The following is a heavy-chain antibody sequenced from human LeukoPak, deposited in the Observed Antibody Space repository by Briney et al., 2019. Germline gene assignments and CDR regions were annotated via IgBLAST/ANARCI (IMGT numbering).Heavy chain of an antibody. D-gene: IGHD6-19*01. V-gene: IGHV3-7*05. CDR3: ARDYPPPPVAGPYYFDY. CDR2: IKQDGSEK. J-gene: IGHJ4*02. CDR1: GFTFSTCW. Sequence: GGSLRLSCVASGFTFSTCWMSWVRQAPGKGLEWVANIKQDGSEKYYVDSVKGRFTISRDNAKNSLYLHMNSLRAEDTAVYYCARDYPPPPVAGPYYFDYWGQGTLVTVSS.